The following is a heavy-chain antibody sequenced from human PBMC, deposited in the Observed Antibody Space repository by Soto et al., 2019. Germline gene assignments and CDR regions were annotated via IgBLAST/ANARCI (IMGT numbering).Heavy chain of an antibody. Sequence: EVQLVESGGGLVQSGGSLRLSCEASGFSFITYWMNWVRQAPGKGLEWLASIKEDGSENQYVDSVKGRFTIRKDNAKNLLYLQMNSPGEENTVLYFCVRGMSGTFAPWGQGTLVIGSS. CDR2: IKEDGSEN. CDR1: GFSFITYW. CDR3: VRGMSGTFAP. D-gene: IGHD1-1*01. V-gene: IGHV3-7*04. J-gene: IGHJ5*02.